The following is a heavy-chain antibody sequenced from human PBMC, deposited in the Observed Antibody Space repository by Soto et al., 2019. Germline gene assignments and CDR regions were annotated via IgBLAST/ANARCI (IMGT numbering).Heavy chain of an antibody. J-gene: IGHJ4*02. CDR2: INWNGGST. V-gene: IGHV3-20*04. CDR3: AREVNSSPQYYFDY. Sequence: PGGSLRLSCAASGFTFDDYGMSWVRQAPGKGLEWVSGINWNGGSTGYADSVKGRFTISRDNAKNSLYLQMNSLRAEDTALYYCAREVNSSPQYYFDYWGQGTLVTVSS. CDR1: GFTFDDYG. D-gene: IGHD3-22*01.